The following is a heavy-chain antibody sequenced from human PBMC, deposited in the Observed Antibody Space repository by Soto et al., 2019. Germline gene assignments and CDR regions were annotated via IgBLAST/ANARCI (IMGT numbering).Heavy chain of an antibody. V-gene: IGHV4-39*01. D-gene: IGHD6-19*01. CDR3: ARLVAVAGTVFDY. J-gene: IGHJ4*02. CDR1: GGSISSSSYY. CDR2: IYYSGST. Sequence: QLQLQESGPGLVKPSETLSLTCTVSGGSISSSSYYWGWIRQPPGKGLEWIGSIYYSGSTYYNPSLKSRVTISVDTSKNQFSLKLSSVTAADTAVYYCARLVAVAGTVFDYWGQGTLVTVSS.